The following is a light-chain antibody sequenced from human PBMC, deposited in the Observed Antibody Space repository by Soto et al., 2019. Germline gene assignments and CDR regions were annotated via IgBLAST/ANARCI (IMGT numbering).Light chain of an antibody. J-gene: IGLJ2*01. V-gene: IGLV2-8*01. CDR3: SSYAGSNVV. Sequence: QSALTQPPSASGSPGQSVTISCTGTSSDDGGYDYVSWYQQHPGKAPKLMIYEVTKRPSGVPDRFSGSKSGNTASLTVSGVQAEDEADYYCSSYAGSNVVFGGGTQLTVL. CDR1: SSDDGGYDY. CDR2: EVT.